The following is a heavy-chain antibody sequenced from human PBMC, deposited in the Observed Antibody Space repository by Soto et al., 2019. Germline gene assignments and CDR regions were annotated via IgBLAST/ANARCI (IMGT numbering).Heavy chain of an antibody. CDR3: AREYSSGWKTFDY. CDR1: GFTFSNSA. J-gene: IGHJ4*02. Sequence: GGSLRLSCAASGFTFSNSAMSWVRQAPGKGLEWVSAISAIGGTTYYADSVKGRFTISRDNSKNTLYLQMNSLRAEDTAVYYCAREYSSGWKTFDYWGQGTLVTVS. V-gene: IGHV3-23*01. D-gene: IGHD6-19*01. CDR2: ISAIGGTT.